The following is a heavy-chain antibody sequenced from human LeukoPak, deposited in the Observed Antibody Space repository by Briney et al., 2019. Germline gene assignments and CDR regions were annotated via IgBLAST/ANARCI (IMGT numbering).Heavy chain of an antibody. J-gene: IGHJ3*02. CDR1: GFTFSSYA. CDR3: AKDLFTIFGVVTYGADAFDI. CDR2: ISGSGGST. D-gene: IGHD3-3*01. Sequence: GGSLRLSCAASGFTFSSYAMSWVRQAPGKGLEWVSAISGSGGSTYYADSVKGRFTISRDNSKNTLYLQMNSLRAEDTAVYYCAKDLFTIFGVVTYGADAFDIWGQGTMVTVSS. V-gene: IGHV3-23*01.